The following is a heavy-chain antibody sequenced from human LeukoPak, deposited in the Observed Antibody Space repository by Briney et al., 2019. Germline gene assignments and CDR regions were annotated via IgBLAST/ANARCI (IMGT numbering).Heavy chain of an antibody. J-gene: IGHJ4*02. CDR1: GGSISSYY. CDR2: ISDIGSI. D-gene: IGHD4-23*01. CDR3: ARALDYGGKRDYFDY. Sequence: SETLSLTCTVSGGSISSYYWSWIRQPPGKGLEWIAYISDIGSINYNPSLKSRVTISLDTSKNQFSLKLSSVTAADTAVYYCARALDYGGKRDYFDYWGQGTLVTVSS. V-gene: IGHV4-59*12.